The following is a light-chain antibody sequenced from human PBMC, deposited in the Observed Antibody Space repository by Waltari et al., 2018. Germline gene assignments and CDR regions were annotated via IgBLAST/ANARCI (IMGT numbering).Light chain of an antibody. CDR2: EDT. Sequence: SYELTQPPSVSVSPGQTARITCSGHELPRKYAYWFQQKSGQAPRLVIYEDTKRPAGIPGGFSGSSAGTVATLTIGGAQVDDEADYYCYSSDSTGLRVFGGGTTVVVL. CDR1: ELPRKY. J-gene: IGLJ1*01. V-gene: IGLV3-10*01. CDR3: YSSDSTGLRV.